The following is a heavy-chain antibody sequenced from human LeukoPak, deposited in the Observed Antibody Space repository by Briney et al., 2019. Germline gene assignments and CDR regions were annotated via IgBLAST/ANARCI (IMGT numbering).Heavy chain of an antibody. CDR1: GYSISSGYY. Sequence: PSETLSLTCTVSGYSISSGYYWGWIRQPPGKGLEWIGSIYHSGSTYYNPSLKSRVTISADTSKNQFSLKLSSVTAADTAVYYCARAPPSHWFDPWGQGTLVTVSS. CDR3: ARAPPSHWFDP. CDR2: IYHSGST. J-gene: IGHJ5*02. V-gene: IGHV4-38-2*02.